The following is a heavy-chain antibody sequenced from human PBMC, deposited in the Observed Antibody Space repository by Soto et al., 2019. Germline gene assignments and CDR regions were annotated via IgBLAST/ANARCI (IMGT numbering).Heavy chain of an antibody. CDR3: AGERTSATYYIDY. J-gene: IGHJ4*02. CDR2: IYSGGNT. D-gene: IGHD3-10*01. Sequence: GGSLRLSCAASGFTVNNYYMSWVRQAPGKGLEWVSVIYSGGNTYYADSVKGRFTISRDNSKSKLYLQLDSLRVEDTAVYYCAGERTSATYYIDYWGPGTLVTVSS. CDR1: GFTVNNYY. V-gene: IGHV3-53*01.